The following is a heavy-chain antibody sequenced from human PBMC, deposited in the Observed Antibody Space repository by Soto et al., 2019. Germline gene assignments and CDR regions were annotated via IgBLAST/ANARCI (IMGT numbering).Heavy chain of an antibody. J-gene: IGHJ3*02. CDR2: IIPILGIA. Sequence: RASVEVSCKASGGTFSSYTISWVRQAPGQGLEWMGRIIPILGIANYAQKFQGRVTITADKSTSTAYMELSSLRSEDTAVYYCARGREQWLAYDAFDIWGQGTMVTVSS. V-gene: IGHV1-69*02. CDR3: ARGREQWLAYDAFDI. CDR1: GGTFSSYT. D-gene: IGHD6-19*01.